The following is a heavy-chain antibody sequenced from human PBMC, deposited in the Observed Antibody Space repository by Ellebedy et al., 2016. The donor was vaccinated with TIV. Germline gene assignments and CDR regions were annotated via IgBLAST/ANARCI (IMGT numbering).Heavy chain of an antibody. CDR3: ARWNVNYYYYGMDV. CDR1: GGSISRYY. Sequence: MPSETLSLTCTVSGGSISRYYWSWIRQPPGKGLEWMGHIYYSGSTNYNPSLKSRVTISVDTSKNQFSLKLRSVTAADTAVYYCARWNVNYYYYGMDVWGQGTTVTVSS. V-gene: IGHV4-59*12. J-gene: IGHJ6*02. D-gene: IGHD1-1*01. CDR2: IYYSGST.